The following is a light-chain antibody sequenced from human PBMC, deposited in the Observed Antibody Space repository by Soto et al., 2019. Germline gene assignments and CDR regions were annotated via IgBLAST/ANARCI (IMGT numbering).Light chain of an antibody. CDR1: QSISTNY. CDR2: GPS. V-gene: IGKV3-20*01. Sequence: DIVLTQSPGTLSLSPGETATLSCRASQSISTNYVAWYQQKPGQPPRLLVYGPSNRATGIPDRFSGGGSGTDFTLTISRLEPEDFAVYYCQQYGNAPPYTFGQGTKLDI. CDR3: QQYGNAPPYT. J-gene: IGKJ2*01.